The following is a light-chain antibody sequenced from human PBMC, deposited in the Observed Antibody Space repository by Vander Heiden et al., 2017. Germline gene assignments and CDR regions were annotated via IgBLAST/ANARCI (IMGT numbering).Light chain of an antibody. V-gene: IGKV1-39*01. CDR1: QSISSY. Sequence: DIQMTQSPSSLSASVGDRVTITCRASQSISSYLNWYQQKPGKAPKLLIYAASSLQSGVASRFSGSGSGTDFTLTISRLQPEDFATYYCQQRDSTPWTFGQGTKVEIK. CDR3: QQRDSTPWT. J-gene: IGKJ1*01. CDR2: AAS.